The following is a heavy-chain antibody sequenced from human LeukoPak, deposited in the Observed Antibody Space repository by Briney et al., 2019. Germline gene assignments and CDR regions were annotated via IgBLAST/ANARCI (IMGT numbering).Heavy chain of an antibody. J-gene: IGHJ4*02. Sequence: SVKVSCKASGGTFSSYAISWVRQAPGQGLEWMGGIIPIFGTADYAQKFQGRVTITADESTSTAYMELSSLRSEDTAVYFRETAAYDILTGYPYYFDYWGQETLVTVSS. D-gene: IGHD3-9*01. V-gene: IGHV1-69*13. CDR3: ETAAYDILTGYPYYFDY. CDR2: IIPIFGTA. CDR1: GGTFSSYA.